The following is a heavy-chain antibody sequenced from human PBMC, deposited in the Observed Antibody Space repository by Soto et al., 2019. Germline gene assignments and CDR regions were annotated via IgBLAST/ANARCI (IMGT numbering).Heavy chain of an antibody. D-gene: IGHD6-6*01. J-gene: IGHJ4*02. CDR3: AKEMYPRTVLDSSSPWGDY. V-gene: IGHV3-30*18. CDR1: GFTFSDYG. CDR2: MSYAGTYK. Sequence: QVQLVESGGGVVQPGRSLRLPCAVSGFTFSDYGMHWVRQAPGKGLEWVAVMSYAGTYKYYADSVKGRFTISRDLSGNTLFLQINSLRLEDTAVYFCAKEMYPRTVLDSSSPWGDYWGQGTLVTVSS.